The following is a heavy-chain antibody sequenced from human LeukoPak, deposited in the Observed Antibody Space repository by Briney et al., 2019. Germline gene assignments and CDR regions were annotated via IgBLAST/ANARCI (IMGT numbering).Heavy chain of an antibody. D-gene: IGHD5-18*01. Sequence: SETLSLTCTVSGGSISNYYWSWIRQPPGKGLEWIGEINHSGSTNYNPSLKSRVTISVDTSKNQFSLKLSSVTAADTAVYYCARGGTQQLWLRRNFDYWGQGTLVTVSS. V-gene: IGHV4-34*01. CDR1: GGSISNYY. CDR3: ARGGTQQLWLRRNFDY. J-gene: IGHJ4*02. CDR2: INHSGST.